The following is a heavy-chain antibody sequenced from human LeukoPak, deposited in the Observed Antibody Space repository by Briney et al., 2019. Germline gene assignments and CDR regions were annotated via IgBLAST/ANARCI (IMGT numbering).Heavy chain of an antibody. Sequence: PGGSLRLSCAASGFTFSSYSMNWVRQAPGKGLEWVSSISSSSSYIYYADSVKGRFTISRDNAKNSLYLQMNSLRAEDTAVYYCARVYQSGSYYIDYWGQGTLVTVSS. V-gene: IGHV3-21*01. CDR1: GFTFSSYS. D-gene: IGHD1-26*01. J-gene: IGHJ4*02. CDR2: ISSSSSYI. CDR3: ARVYQSGSYYIDY.